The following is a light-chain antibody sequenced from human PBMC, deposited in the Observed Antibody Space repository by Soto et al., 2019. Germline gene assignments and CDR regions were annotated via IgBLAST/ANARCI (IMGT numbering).Light chain of an antibody. CDR2: AAS. CDR1: QGISNW. J-gene: IGKJ2*01. V-gene: IGKV1-12*01. Sequence: DIQMTQSLSSVSASVGDRVTITCRASQGISNWLAWYQQKPGKAPNLLIFAASSLQSGVPSRFSGSGSGTDFTLTISDLQPEDFSTYYCQQANSFPPTFGQGTKLEIK. CDR3: QQANSFPPT.